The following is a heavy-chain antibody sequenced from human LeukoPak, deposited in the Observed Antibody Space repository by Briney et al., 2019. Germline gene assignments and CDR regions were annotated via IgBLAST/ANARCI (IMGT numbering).Heavy chain of an antibody. CDR3: ARDNGDYDRAGDYYYGMDV. V-gene: IGHV3-30*02. D-gene: IGHD4-17*01. CDR1: GFTFSSYG. J-gene: IGHJ6*02. CDR2: IRYDGSNK. Sequence: GGSLRLSCAASGFTFSSYGMHWVRQAPGKGLEWVAFIRYDGSNKYYADSVKGRFTISRDNSKNTLYLQMNSLRAEDTAVYYCARDNGDYDRAGDYYYGMDVWGQGTTVTVSS.